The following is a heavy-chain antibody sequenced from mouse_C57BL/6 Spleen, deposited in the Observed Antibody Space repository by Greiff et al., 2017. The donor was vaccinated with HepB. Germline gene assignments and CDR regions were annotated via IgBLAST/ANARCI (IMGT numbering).Heavy chain of an antibody. Sequence: EVQVVESGGGLVKPGGSLKLSCAASGFTFSSYAMSWVRQTPEKRLEWVATISDGGSYTYYPDNVKGRFTISRDNAKNNLYLQMSHLKSEDTAMYYCARDGLNIGFAYWGQGTLVTVSA. CDR2: ISDGGSYT. D-gene: IGHD1-3*01. CDR3: ARDGLNIGFAY. V-gene: IGHV5-4*01. J-gene: IGHJ3*01. CDR1: GFTFSSYA.